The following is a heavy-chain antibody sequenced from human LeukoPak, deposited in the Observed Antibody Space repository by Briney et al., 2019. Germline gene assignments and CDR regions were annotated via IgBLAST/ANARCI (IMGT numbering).Heavy chain of an antibody. CDR2: ISYDENNK. V-gene: IGHV3-30-3*01. CDR3: ARGDSSGWYRGWFDP. Sequence: GGSLRLSCAASGFTFSSYAMYWVRQAPGKGPEWVAVISYDENNKYYADSVKGRFTISRDNSKNTLYLQMNSLRAEDTAVYYCARGDSSGWYRGWFDPWGQGTLVTVSS. CDR1: GFTFSSYA. D-gene: IGHD6-19*01. J-gene: IGHJ5*02.